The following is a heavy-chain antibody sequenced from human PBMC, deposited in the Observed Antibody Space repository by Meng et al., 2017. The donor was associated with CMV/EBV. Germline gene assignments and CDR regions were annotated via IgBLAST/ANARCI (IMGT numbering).Heavy chain of an antibody. V-gene: IGHV4-34*01. J-gene: IGHJ4*02. CDR2: INHSGST. CDR1: GGSFSGYY. CDR3: ARGGVEMATIGYYFDY. D-gene: IGHD5-24*01. Sequence: GQRQQWGGGLVKPSDTLSLTCAVYGGSFSGYYWSWIRQPPGKGLEWIGEINHSGSTNYNPSLKSRVTISVDTSKNQFSLKLSSVTAADTAVYYCARGGVEMATIGYYFDYWGQGTLVTVFS.